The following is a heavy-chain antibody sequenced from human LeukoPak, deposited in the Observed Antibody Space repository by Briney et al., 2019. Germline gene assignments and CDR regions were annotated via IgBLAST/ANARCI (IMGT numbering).Heavy chain of an antibody. V-gene: IGHV3-7*01. J-gene: IGHJ4*02. D-gene: IGHD3-22*01. CDR1: GFTFTTYW. CDR3: ARLVVVITQFDY. CDR2: IKQDGSEK. Sequence: PGGSLRLSCAASGFTFTTYWMSWVRQPPGKGLEWVANIKQDGSEKYYVDSVKGRFTISRDNAKNSLYLQMNSLRAEDTAVYYCARLVVVITQFDYWGQGTLVTVSS.